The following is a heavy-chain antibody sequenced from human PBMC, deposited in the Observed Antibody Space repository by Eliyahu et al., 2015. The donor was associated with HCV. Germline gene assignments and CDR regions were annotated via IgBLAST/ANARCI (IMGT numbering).Heavy chain of an antibody. CDR1: GFTLSSFD. V-gene: IGHV3-21*01. Sequence: EVQLVESGGGLVKPGGSLXLSCAASGFTLSSFDMNWVRQAPGKGLEWVSSISTRSTYIYYADSVKGRFTVSRDNAKNSLFLQMNTLRVEDSAVYYCARLGAEGFQIRERSMDVWGQGTTVTVSS. J-gene: IGHJ6*02. CDR2: ISTRSTYI. CDR3: ARLGAEGFQIRERSMDV. D-gene: IGHD6-25*01.